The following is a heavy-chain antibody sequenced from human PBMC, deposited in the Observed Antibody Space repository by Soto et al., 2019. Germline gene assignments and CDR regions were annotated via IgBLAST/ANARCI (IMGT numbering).Heavy chain of an antibody. D-gene: IGHD2-15*01. V-gene: IGHV4-34*01. CDR3: ARGQGSPYYYYYMDV. CDR2: INHSGST. J-gene: IGHJ6*03. CDR1: GGSFSGSY. Sequence: PXXTLSLPCAVYGGSFSGSYWRWIPQPPGKGLEWIGEINHSGSTNYNPSLKSRVTISVDTSKNQFSLKLSSVTAADTAVYYCARGQGSPYYYYYMDVWGKGTTVTVSS.